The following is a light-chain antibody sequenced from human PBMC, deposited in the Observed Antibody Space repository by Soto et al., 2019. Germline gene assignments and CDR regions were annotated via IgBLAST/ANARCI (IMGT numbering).Light chain of an antibody. CDR2: EVS. J-gene: IGLJ1*01. Sequence: QSALTQPASVSGSPGQSITISCTGTSSDVGGYNYVSWYQQHPGKAPKLMIYEVSNRPSGVSNRFSGSKSGNTASLTISGLQDEDEADDYCSSYTSSSIDYVFGTGTKVTVL. CDR3: SSYTSSSIDYV. CDR1: SSDVGGYNY. V-gene: IGLV2-14*01.